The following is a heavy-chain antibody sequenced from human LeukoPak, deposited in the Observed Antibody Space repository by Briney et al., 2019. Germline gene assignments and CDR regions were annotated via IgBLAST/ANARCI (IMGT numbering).Heavy chain of an antibody. Sequence: ASVKVSCKASGYTFTSYYMHWVRQAPGQGLEWVGWINPNSGGTNYAQKFQGRVTMTRDTSISTAYMELSRLRSDDTAVYYCARDSPRITMIVVDDHPSDYWGQGTLVTVSS. CDR1: GYTFTSYY. V-gene: IGHV1-2*02. CDR3: ARDSPRITMIVVDDHPSDY. D-gene: IGHD3-22*01. J-gene: IGHJ4*02. CDR2: INPNSGGT.